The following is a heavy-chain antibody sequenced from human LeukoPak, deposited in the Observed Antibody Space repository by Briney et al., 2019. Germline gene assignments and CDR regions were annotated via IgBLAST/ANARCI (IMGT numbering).Heavy chain of an antibody. Sequence: ASVTVSCKTSVYPFTSFGVSWVRQAPGQGLEWMGWISPYNGNTNFAQRFQGRLTLTTDTSTSTVYMELRSLRSDDTAVYFCARARRVQVIPVAESAEYFEHWGQGTLVTVSS. CDR2: ISPYNGNT. CDR1: VYPFTSFG. J-gene: IGHJ1*01. CDR3: ARARRVQVIPVAESAEYFEH. V-gene: IGHV1-18*01. D-gene: IGHD2-2*01.